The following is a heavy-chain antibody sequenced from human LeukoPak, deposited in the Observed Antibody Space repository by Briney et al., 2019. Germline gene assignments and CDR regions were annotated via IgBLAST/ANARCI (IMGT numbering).Heavy chain of an antibody. Sequence: GGSLRLSCAASGFTFSDYYMSWIRQAPGKGLEWVSYISPSGTDISYADSVKGRFTISRDNAKNSLYLQMNSLRAEDTAVYFCARDLGTNDAFDIWGQGTMLTVSS. V-gene: IGHV3-11*01. CDR1: GFTFSDYY. J-gene: IGHJ3*02. CDR2: ISPSGTDI. CDR3: ARDLGTNDAFDI. D-gene: IGHD7-27*01.